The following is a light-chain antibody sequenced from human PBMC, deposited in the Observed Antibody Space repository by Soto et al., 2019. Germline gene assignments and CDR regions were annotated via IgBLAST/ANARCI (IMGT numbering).Light chain of an antibody. V-gene: IGLV1-47*01. J-gene: IGLJ2*01. Sequence: QLVLTQPPSASGTPGQRVTISCSGSSSNIGSNYVYWYQHLPGTAPKLLIYRNNQRPSGVPDRFSGSRSGTSASLAISGLRSEDEADYYCAAWDDSLSDVVFGGGTKLTVL. CDR1: SSNIGSNY. CDR2: RNN. CDR3: AAWDDSLSDVV.